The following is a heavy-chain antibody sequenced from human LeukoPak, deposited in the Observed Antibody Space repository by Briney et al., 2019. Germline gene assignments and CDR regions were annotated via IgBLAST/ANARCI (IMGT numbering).Heavy chain of an antibody. CDR2: IIPILGIA. D-gene: IGHD1-26*01. Sequence: GASVKVSCKASGGTFSSYTISWVRQAPGQGLEWMGRIIPILGIANYAQKFQGRVTTTADKSTSTAYMELSSLRSEDTAVYYCAFSLGATGAFDIWGQGTMVTVSS. CDR1: GGTFSSYT. V-gene: IGHV1-69*02. J-gene: IGHJ3*02. CDR3: AFSLGATGAFDI.